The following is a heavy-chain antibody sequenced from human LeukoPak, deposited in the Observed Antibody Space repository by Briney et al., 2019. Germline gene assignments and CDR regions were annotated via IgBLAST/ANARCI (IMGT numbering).Heavy chain of an antibody. D-gene: IGHD6-19*01. Sequence: PSQTLSLTCTVSNVSISRGSHYWNWIRQPAGKGLEWIGRIYAGGRSNYNPSLRSRVTISVDTSKNQFSLRLSSVTATDTGVYYCASDHSGWLGLGYWGQGTLVSVSS. CDR1: NVSISRGSHY. V-gene: IGHV4-61*02. J-gene: IGHJ4*02. CDR3: ASDHSGWLGLGY. CDR2: IYAGGRS.